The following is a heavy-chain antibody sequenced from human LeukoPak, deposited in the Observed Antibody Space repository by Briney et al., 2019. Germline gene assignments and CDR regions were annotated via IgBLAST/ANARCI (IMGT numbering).Heavy chain of an antibody. CDR1: GYTFTAYF. Sequence: ASVKVSCKTSGYTFTAYFLHWVRQAPGQGLEWMGRINPNSGDANYAEQFQGRVTMTRDTSISTAYEELTRLRSDDTAVYYCARAGYFDYWGQGTLVTVSS. V-gene: IGHV1-2*06. CDR2: INPNSGDA. CDR3: ARAGYFDY. J-gene: IGHJ4*02.